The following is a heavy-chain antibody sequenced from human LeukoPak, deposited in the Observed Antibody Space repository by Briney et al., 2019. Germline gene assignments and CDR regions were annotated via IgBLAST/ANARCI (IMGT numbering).Heavy chain of an antibody. V-gene: IGHV4-31*03. J-gene: IGHJ4*02. CDR1: GGSISSGGYY. D-gene: IGHD4-23*01. CDR2: IYYSGST. Sequence: SQTLSLTCTVSGGSISSGGYYWSWIRQHPGKGLEWIGYIYYSGSTYYNPSLKSRVTISVDTSKNQFSLKLSSVTAADTAVYYCARDPVVTRGVFDYWGQGTLVTVSS. CDR3: ARDPVVTRGVFDY.